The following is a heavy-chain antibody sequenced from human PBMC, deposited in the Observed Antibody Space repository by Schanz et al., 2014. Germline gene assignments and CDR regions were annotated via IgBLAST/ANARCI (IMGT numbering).Heavy chain of an antibody. Sequence: EVKLVESGGGLVQPGGSLRLSCAASGFTFSDHFMDWVRQAPGKGLEWVSIIYTDGSTYYADSVRDRFTISRDNSKNMLYLQSNNLRAEDTAVYYCARGTDTAMEHRPFDYWGQGTLVTVSS. CDR3: ARGTDTAMEHRPFDY. V-gene: IGHV3-66*01. D-gene: IGHD5-18*01. CDR2: IYTDGST. CDR1: GFTFSDHF. J-gene: IGHJ4*02.